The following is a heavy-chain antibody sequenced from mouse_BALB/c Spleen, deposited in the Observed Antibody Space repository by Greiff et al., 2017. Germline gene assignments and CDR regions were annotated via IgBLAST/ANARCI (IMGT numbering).Heavy chain of an antibody. D-gene: IGHD2-4*01. CDR1: GFNIRDYY. CDR2: IDAANGNT. J-gene: IGHJ2*01. CDR3: ARLICYDYDVDY. V-gene: IGHV14-1*02. Sequence: EVQLQQSGAELVRPGASVKLSCKASGFNIRDYYMYWVRQRPEQGLEWIGRIDAANGNTNYAPKFQGKATIAADTSSNTDYLQLSSLKSEDTAVYYCARLICYDYDVDYWGQGTTLTVSS.